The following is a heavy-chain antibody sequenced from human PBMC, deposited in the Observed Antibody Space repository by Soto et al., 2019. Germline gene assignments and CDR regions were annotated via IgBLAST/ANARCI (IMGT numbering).Heavy chain of an antibody. CDR2: ISAYNGNT. CDR1: GYTFTSYG. J-gene: IGHJ4*02. CDR3: ARDSGVYDYVWGSSFVS. V-gene: IGHV1-18*01. D-gene: IGHD3-16*01. Sequence: QVQLVQSGAEVKKPGASVKVSCKASGYTFTSYGISWVRQAPGQGLEWMGWISAYNGNTNYAQKLQGRVTMTTDTSASTAYMELRSLRSDDTALYYCARDSGVYDYVWGSSFVSWGQGTLVTVSS.